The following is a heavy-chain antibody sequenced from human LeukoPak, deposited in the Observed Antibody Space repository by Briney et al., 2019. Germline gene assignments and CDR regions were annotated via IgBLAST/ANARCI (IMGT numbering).Heavy chain of an antibody. CDR3: ARNYCSSTSCYYYSFDY. CDR2: INAGNGNT. J-gene: IGHJ4*02. Sequence: GASVRVSCKASGYTFSSYAMHWVRQAPGQRLEWMGWINAGNGNTKYSQKFQGRVTITRDTSASTAYMELSSLRSEDTAVYYCARNYCSSTSCYYYSFDYWGQGTLVTVSS. D-gene: IGHD2-2*01. CDR1: GYTFSSYA. V-gene: IGHV1-3*01.